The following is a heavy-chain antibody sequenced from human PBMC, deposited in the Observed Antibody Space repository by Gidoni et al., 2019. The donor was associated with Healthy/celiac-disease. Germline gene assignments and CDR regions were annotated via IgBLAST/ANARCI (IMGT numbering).Heavy chain of an antibody. CDR1: GGSISSSNW. D-gene: IGHD2-21*02. Sequence: QVPLQESGPGLVKPSGTLSLTCAVSGGSISSSNWWSWVRQPPGKGLEWIGEIYNSGSTNYNPSLKSRVTISVDKSKNQFSLKLSSVTAADTAVYYCAREAGYCGGDCYYYFDYWGQGTLVTVSS. J-gene: IGHJ4*02. CDR3: AREAGYCGGDCYYYFDY. V-gene: IGHV4-4*02. CDR2: IYNSGST.